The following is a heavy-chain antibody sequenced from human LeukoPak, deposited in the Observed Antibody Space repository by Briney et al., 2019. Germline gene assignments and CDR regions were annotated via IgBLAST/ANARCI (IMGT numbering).Heavy chain of an antibody. J-gene: IGHJ4*02. CDR2: ISGSGDGT. CDR3: AKDPHLAEWLFIVDY. V-gene: IGHV3-23*01. CDR1: GFIFSSYA. D-gene: IGHD3-3*01. Sequence: GALRLSCVASGFIFSSYAMSWVRQAPGKGLEWVSAISGSGDGTYYADSVKGRFTISRDNSKNTLYLQMNSLRADDTAVYYCAKDPHLAEWLFIVDYWGQGTLVTVSS.